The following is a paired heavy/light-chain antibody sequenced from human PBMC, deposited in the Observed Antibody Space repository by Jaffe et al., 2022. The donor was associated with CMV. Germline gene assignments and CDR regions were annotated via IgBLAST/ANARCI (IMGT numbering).Heavy chain of an antibody. Sequence: QLQLQESGPGLVKSSETLSLTCTVSGGPIASRTYSWAWIRQPPGKGLEWIGSMSYSGSTYYNPSLRSRVTISVDRSKNQFSLRLSSVTATDTAIYYCATYRKSTVTTSRYDYWGQGTQVSVSS. CDR3: ATYRKSTVTTSRYDY. V-gene: IGHV4-39*01. D-gene: IGHD4-17*01. CDR2: MSYSGST. CDR1: GGPIASRTYS. J-gene: IGHJ4*02.
Light chain of an antibody. J-gene: IGLJ2*01. CDR2: GNN. V-gene: IGLV1-40*01. Sequence: QSVLTQPPSVSGAPGQRVTISCSGSSSNIGAGYDVHWYQQLPGTAPRLLIFGNNNRPSGVSDRFSGSKSGTSAFLAITGLQGEDEADYYCQSYDDSLSGSVFGGGTKLTVL. CDR1: SSNIGAGYD. CDR3: QSYDDSLSGSV.